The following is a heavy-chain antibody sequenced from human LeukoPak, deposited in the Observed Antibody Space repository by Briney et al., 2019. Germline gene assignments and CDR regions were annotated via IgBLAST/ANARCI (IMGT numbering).Heavy chain of an antibody. V-gene: IGHV3-7*01. CDR1: GFTFRNYW. Sequence: PGGSLRLSCAASGFTFRNYWMSWVRQAPGKGLEWVANIKHDGSEKYYVDSVKDRFTISRDNAKSSLYLQMNSLRAEDTAVYYCASGWDLRNFDYWGQGTPVTVSS. J-gene: IGHJ4*02. D-gene: IGHD1-26*01. CDR2: IKHDGSEK. CDR3: ASGWDLRNFDY.